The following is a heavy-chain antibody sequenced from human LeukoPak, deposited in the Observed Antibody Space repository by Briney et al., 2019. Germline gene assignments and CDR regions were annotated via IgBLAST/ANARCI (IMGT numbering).Heavy chain of an antibody. J-gene: IGHJ5*02. CDR2: IYHSGST. V-gene: IGHV4-38-2*01. Sequence: SETLSLTCAVSGYSISSGYYWGWIRQPPGKGLEWIGSIYHSGSTYYNPSLKSRVTISVDMSKNQFSLKLSSVTAADTAVYYCARKYSYTSSWLSWGQGTLVTVSS. CDR3: ARKYSYTSSWLS. CDR1: GYSISSGYY. D-gene: IGHD6-13*01.